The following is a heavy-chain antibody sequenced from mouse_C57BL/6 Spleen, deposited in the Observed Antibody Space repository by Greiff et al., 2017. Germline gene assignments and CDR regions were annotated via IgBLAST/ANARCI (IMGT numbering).Heavy chain of an antibody. CDR1: GYTFTSYW. V-gene: IGHV1-72*01. CDR3: ARREYGAWFAY. J-gene: IGHJ3*01. Sequence: QVQLQQPGAELVKPGASVKLSCKASGYTFTSYWMHWVKQRPGRGLGWIGRIDPNSGGTKYNEKFKSKATLTVDKPSSTAYMQLSSLTSEGSAVYYCARREYGAWFAYWGQGTLVTVAA. CDR2: IDPNSGGT. D-gene: IGHD5-1*01.